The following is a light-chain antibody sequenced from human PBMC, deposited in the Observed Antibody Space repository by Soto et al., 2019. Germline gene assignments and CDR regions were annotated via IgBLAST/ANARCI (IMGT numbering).Light chain of an antibody. V-gene: IGKV3-15*01. CDR2: GAS. CDR1: QSVSSN. CDR3: QQYNNWPWT. Sequence: EIVMTQSPATLSVPPGERATLSCRASQSVSSNLAWYQQKPGQAPRLLIYGASTRATGIPARFSGSGSGTESTLTISSLQSEDFAVYYCQQYNNWPWTFGQGTKVDIK. J-gene: IGKJ1*01.